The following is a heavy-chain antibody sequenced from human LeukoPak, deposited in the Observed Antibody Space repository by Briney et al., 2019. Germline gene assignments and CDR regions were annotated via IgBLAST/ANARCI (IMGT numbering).Heavy chain of an antibody. V-gene: IGHV4-59*01. CDR1: GGSISSYY. Sequence: SETLSLTCTVSGGSISSYYWSWIRQPPGKGLEWIGYIYYSGSTNYNPSLKSRVTISVDTSKNQFSLKLSSVTAADTAVYYCARGTGSSSWSYYYYYMDVWGKGTTVTISS. D-gene: IGHD6-13*01. J-gene: IGHJ6*03. CDR3: ARGTGSSSWSYYYYYMDV. CDR2: IYYSGST.